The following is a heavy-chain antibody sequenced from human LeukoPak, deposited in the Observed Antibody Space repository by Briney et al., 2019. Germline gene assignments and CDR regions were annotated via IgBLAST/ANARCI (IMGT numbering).Heavy chain of an antibody. D-gene: IGHD6-6*01. CDR1: GFTFSSFW. J-gene: IGHJ6*03. Sequence: NPGGSLRLSCAASGFTFSSFWMSWVRQAPGKGLEWVANIKQDGSEKYYVDSVKGRFTISRDNSKNTLYVQMNSLRAEDTAVYYCAKDQEQLGLIYYYMDVWGEGTTVTVSS. V-gene: IGHV3-7*01. CDR2: IKQDGSEK. CDR3: AKDQEQLGLIYYYMDV.